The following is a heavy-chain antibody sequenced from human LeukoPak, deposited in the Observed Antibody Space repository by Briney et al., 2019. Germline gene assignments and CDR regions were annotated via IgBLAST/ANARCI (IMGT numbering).Heavy chain of an antibody. V-gene: IGHV3-23*01. CDR1: GFTFSSYA. CDR3: AKDLRGGYSHGDYFDY. CDR2: ISGSGGST. J-gene: IGHJ4*02. D-gene: IGHD5-18*01. Sequence: PGGSLRLSCAASGFTFSSYAMSWVRQAPGKGLEWVSAISGSGGSTYYADSVKGRFTISRDNSKNTLYLQMNSLRAEDTAVYYCAKDLRGGYSHGDYFDYWGQGTLVTVSS.